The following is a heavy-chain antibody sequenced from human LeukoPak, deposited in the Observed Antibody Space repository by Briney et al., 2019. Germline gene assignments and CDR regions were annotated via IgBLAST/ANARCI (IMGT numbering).Heavy chain of an antibody. CDR1: GYTFTGYY. CDR2: INPNSGGT. CDR3: ARDGGLIAVAGTIDY. Sequence: GASVKVSCKASGYTFTGYYMHWVRQAPGQGLEWMGRINPNSGGTNYAQKFQGRVTMTRDTSISTAYMELSRLRSDDTAVYYCARDGGLIAVAGTIDYWGQETLVTVSP. V-gene: IGHV1-2*06. J-gene: IGHJ4*02. D-gene: IGHD6-19*01.